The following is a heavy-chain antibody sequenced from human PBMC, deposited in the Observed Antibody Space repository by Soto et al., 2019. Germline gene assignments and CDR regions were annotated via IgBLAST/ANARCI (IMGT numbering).Heavy chain of an antibody. Sequence: EVQLVEYGGGLVKPGGSLRLSCAASGFTFSNAWMSWVRQAPGTGLEWVGRIKSKTDGGTTDYAAPVKGRFTISRDDSKNTLYLQMNSLKTEDTAVYYCTTASVIVSTMAEPREGAFDIWGQGKMVTVSS. D-gene: IGHD5-12*01. CDR3: TTASVIVSTMAEPREGAFDI. CDR1: GFTFSNAW. J-gene: IGHJ3*02. V-gene: IGHV3-15*01. CDR2: IKSKTDGGTT.